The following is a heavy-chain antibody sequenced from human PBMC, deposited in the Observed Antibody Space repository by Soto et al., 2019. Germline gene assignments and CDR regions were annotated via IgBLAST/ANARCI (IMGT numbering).Heavy chain of an antibody. J-gene: IGHJ5*02. CDR2: INPNSGGT. V-gene: IGHV1-2*02. CDR3: AREGPMVAPTPTWGS. Sequence: ASVKVSCKTSGYTFTDYYIHWVRQAPGQGFEWLGWINPNSGGTNSAQKFRGRVTMTRDTSISTAYMDLRSLRSDDTAVYYCAREGPMVAPTPTWGSWGQGTLVTVSS. D-gene: IGHD5-12*01. CDR1: GYTFTDYY.